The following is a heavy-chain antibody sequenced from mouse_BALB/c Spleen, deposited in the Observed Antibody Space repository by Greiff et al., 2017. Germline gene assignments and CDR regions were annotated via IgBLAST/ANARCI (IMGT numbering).Heavy chain of an antibody. Sequence: EVKLMESGGGLVKPGGSLKLSCAASGFTFSSYAMSWVRQTPEKRLEWVASISSGGSTYYPDSVKGRFTISRDNARNILYLQMSSLRSEDTAMYYCARDGSSYFDYWGQGTTLTVSS. CDR3: ARDGSSYFDY. D-gene: IGHD1-1*01. CDR1: GFTFSSYA. J-gene: IGHJ2*01. CDR2: ISSGGST. V-gene: IGHV5-6-5*01.